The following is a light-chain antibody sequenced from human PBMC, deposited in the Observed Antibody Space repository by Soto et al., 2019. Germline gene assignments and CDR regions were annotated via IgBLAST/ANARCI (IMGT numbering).Light chain of an antibody. J-gene: IGKJ3*01. Sequence: AIQLTQSPSSLSPSVGDRVTITCRASQGISSALAWYQQTPGKPPKLLIYDASSLEIGVPSRFSGSGSVTDFTLTISSLQPEDFATYYCQQFNNYPFTFGPGTKVDIK. V-gene: IGKV1D-13*01. CDR3: QQFNNYPFT. CDR1: QGISSA. CDR2: DAS.